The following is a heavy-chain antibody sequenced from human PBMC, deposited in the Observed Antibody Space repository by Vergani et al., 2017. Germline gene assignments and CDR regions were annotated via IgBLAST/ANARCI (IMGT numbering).Heavy chain of an antibody. CDR2: INPSGGST. V-gene: IGHV1-46*03. J-gene: IGHJ6*02. D-gene: IGHD2-2*02. CDR1: GYTFTSYY. Sequence: QVQLVQSGAEVKKPGASVKVSCKASGYTFTSYYMHWVRQAPGQGFEWMGIINPSGGSTSYAQKFQGRVTMTRDTSTSTVYMELSSLRSEDTAVYYCARDLSVLGYCSSTSCYNGMDVWGQGTTVTVSS. CDR3: ARDLSVLGYCSSTSCYNGMDV.